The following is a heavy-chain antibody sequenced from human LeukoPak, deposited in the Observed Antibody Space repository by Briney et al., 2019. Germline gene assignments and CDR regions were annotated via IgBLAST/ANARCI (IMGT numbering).Heavy chain of an antibody. V-gene: IGHV3-7*01. CDR2: INQDGSDK. Sequence: GSLRLSCAASGLTFSIHWMNWVRQAPGKGLECVANINQDGSDKYYVDSVKGRFTISRDNTKNSLYLQMNSLRAEDTAVYYCVGGDYWGQGTLVTVSS. J-gene: IGHJ4*02. CDR3: VGGDY. CDR1: GLTFSIHW.